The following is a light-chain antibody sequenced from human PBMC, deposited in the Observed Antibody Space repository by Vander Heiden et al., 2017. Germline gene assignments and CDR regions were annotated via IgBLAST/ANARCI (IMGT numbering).Light chain of an antibody. V-gene: IGKV3-15*01. CDR1: QSISSH. CDR2: GAF. J-gene: IGKJ4*01. Sequence: EIVMTQSPPTLSVSPGETVTISCRARQSISSHLAWYQQKPGQAPRLLIYGAFIRASGIPTRFSGGGSGTDFTLTINTLQSEDFAVYYCQQYDNWPLTFGGGTKVEIK. CDR3: QQYDNWPLT.